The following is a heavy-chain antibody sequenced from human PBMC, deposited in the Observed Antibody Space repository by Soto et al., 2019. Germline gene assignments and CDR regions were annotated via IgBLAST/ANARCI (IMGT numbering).Heavy chain of an antibody. CDR1: VGSISSSSYY. CDR3: ASQLYSSSWYIGYSPYFDY. J-gene: IGHJ4*02. V-gene: IGHV4-39*01. D-gene: IGHD6-13*01. Sequence: QLQLQESGPGLVKPSETLSLTCTVSVGSISSSSYYWGWIRQPPGKGLEWIGSIYYSGSTYYNPSLKSRVTISVDTSKNQFSLKLSSVTAADTAVYYCASQLYSSSWYIGYSPYFDYWGQGTLVTVSS. CDR2: IYYSGST.